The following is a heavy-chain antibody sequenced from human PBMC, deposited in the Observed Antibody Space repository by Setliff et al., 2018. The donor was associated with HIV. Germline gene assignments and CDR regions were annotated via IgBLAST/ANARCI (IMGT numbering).Heavy chain of an antibody. CDR3: AKSFNSGPTNWNIDV. V-gene: IGHV4-34*01. CDR1: GGSLNGYS. CDR2: INHSRRT. Sequence: SETLSLTCAAYGGSLNGYSWTWIRQAPGKGLEWIGEINHSRRTKYNPSLKSRVTISVDTSKNQFSLELSSVTAADTAVYFCAKSFNSGPTNWNIDVWGTGTTVTVSS. D-gene: IGHD1-20*01. J-gene: IGHJ6*03.